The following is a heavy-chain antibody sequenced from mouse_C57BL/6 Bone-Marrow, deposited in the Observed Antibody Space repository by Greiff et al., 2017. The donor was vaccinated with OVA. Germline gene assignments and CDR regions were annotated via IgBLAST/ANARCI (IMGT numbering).Heavy chain of an antibody. D-gene: IGHD2-3*01. J-gene: IGHJ2*01. CDR1: GYTFTSYW. Sequence: VKLQQPGAELVKPGASVKLSCKASGYTFTSYWMQWVKQRPGQGLEWIGEIDPSDSYTNYNQKFKGKATLTVDTSSSTAYMQLSSLTSEDSAVYYCAREEASIRGYWGQGTTLTVSS. CDR2: IDPSDSYT. CDR3: AREEASIRGY. V-gene: IGHV1-50*01.